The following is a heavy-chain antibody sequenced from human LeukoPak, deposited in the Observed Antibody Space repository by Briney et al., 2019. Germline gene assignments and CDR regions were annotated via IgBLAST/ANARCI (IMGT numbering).Heavy chain of an antibody. Sequence: GGSLRLSCAASGFTVSSNYMSWVRQAPGKGLEGVSVIYSGGSTYYADSVKGRFTISRDNSKNTLYLQMNSLRAEDTAVYYCARGQRNYGSGTLDYWGQGTLVTVSS. J-gene: IGHJ4*02. CDR3: ARGQRNYGSGTLDY. V-gene: IGHV3-66*01. CDR1: GFTVSSNY. D-gene: IGHD3-10*01. CDR2: IYSGGST.